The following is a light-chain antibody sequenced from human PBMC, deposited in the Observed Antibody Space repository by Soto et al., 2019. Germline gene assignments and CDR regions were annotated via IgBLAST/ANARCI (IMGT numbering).Light chain of an antibody. V-gene: IGKV3-20*01. CDR1: QSVSSSY. CDR3: QQYGSSPIT. Sequence: EIVLTQSPGTLSLSPGERATLSCRASQSVSSSYLAWYQQKPGQAPRLLIYGASSRATGIPDRFSGSGSGTDFTLTISRLEPEVFAVYYCQQYGSSPITFGNGTRLESK. CDR2: GAS. J-gene: IGKJ5*01.